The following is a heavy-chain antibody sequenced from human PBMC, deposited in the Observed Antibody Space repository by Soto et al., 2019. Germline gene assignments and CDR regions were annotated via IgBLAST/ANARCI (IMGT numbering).Heavy chain of an antibody. Sequence: SVKVSCKASGGTFSSYAISWVRQAPGQGLEWMGGIIPIFGTANYAQKFQGRVTITADKSTSTAYMELSSLRSEDTAVYYCARNIAARPGPYYYYGMDVWGQGTTVTVSS. D-gene: IGHD6-6*01. J-gene: IGHJ6*02. CDR2: IIPIFGTA. CDR1: GGTFSSYA. V-gene: IGHV1-69*06. CDR3: ARNIAARPGPYYYYGMDV.